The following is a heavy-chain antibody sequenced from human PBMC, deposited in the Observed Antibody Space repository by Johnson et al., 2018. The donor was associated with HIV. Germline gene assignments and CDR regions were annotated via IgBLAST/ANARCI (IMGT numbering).Heavy chain of an antibody. CDR1: GFTFSSYA. CDR2: ISYDGSNK. J-gene: IGHJ3*02. Sequence: VQLVESGGGVVQPGRSLRLSCKASGFTFSSYAMHWVRQAPGKGLEWVAVISYDGSNKYYADSVKGRFTISRDNSKNTLYLQMNSLRAEDTAVYYCAREMATIRGYAFDIWGQGTMVTVSS. D-gene: IGHD5-24*01. V-gene: IGHV3-30-3*01. CDR3: AREMATIRGYAFDI.